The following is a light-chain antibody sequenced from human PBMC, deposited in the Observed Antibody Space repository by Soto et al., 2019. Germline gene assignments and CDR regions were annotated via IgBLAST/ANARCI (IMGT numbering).Light chain of an antibody. J-gene: IGKJ1*01. CDR3: QQYNSWWT. CDR2: KAS. V-gene: IGKV1-5*03. CDR1: QSISIW. Sequence: DIQMTQSPSTLSASVGDRVTITCRASQSISIWLAWYQQKPGKAPKLLMYKASSLESGVPSRFSGSASGTEFNLTISSLQPDDFATYYGQQYNSWWTFSHGPKVEIK.